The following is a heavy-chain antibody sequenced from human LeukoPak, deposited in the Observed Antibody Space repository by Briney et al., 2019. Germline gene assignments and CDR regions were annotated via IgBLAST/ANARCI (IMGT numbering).Heavy chain of an antibody. CDR2: ISSGGRTI. CDR3: ASGDNFWSTHSLDY. V-gene: IGHV3-48*03. D-gene: IGHD3-3*01. Sequence: GSLRLSGADSGFTFGSYEMNWVRQAPGKGLEWVSYISSGGRTIKYADPVKGRFTITRDNAKKSLYLQMNSLRAEDTAVYYCASGDNFWSTHSLDYWGQGTLVTVSS. J-gene: IGHJ4*02. CDR1: GFTFGSYE.